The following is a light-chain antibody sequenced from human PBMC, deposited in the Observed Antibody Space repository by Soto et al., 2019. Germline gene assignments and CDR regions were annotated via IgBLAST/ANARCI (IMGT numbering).Light chain of an antibody. CDR1: QTVYSN. Sequence: EIVMTQSPATLSVSPGERATLSCRASQTVYSNLALYQQKPGQAPRLLIYGASTRATGIPARFSGSGSGTEFTLTISSLQSEDFAVYFCQQYDNWPPLTFGGGTKVDIK. CDR2: GAS. V-gene: IGKV3-15*01. J-gene: IGKJ4*01. CDR3: QQYDNWPPLT.